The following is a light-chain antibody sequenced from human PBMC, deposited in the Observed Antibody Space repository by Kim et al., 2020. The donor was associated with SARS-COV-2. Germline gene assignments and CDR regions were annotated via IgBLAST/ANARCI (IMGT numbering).Light chain of an antibody. J-gene: IGLJ3*02. CDR1: SRDVGSYNL. CDR2: EVS. V-gene: IGLV2-23*02. Sequence: GQSITSSCTGTSRDVGSYNLVSWYQQHPGKAPKLMIYEVSQRPSGVSNRFSGSKSGNTASLTISGLQAEDEADYYCCSYAGSSTWVFGGGTQLTVL. CDR3: CSYAGSSTWV.